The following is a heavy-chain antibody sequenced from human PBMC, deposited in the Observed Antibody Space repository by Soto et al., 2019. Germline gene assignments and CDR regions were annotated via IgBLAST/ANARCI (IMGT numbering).Heavy chain of an antibody. Sequence: DVRLVESGGGSIQPGESLRLSCAALGFTVSCKRYVAWVRQAPGQGLEWISALYDVDGTFYADSVKGRFTTSSDSSKTTVYLQMNGLRPDDTAVYYCASWHEREHAYDVWGRGTTVTVSS. V-gene: IGHV3-53*01. CDR1: GFTVSCKRY. D-gene: IGHD1-1*01. CDR2: LYDVDGT. J-gene: IGHJ3*01. CDR3: ASWHEREHAYDV.